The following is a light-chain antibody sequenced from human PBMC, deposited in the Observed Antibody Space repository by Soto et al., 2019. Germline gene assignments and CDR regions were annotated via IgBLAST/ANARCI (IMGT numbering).Light chain of an antibody. CDR3: LHYKDWPRWT. CDR1: QSVSSY. Sequence: EIVMTHSPATLSLSPCEGAALSASASQSVSSYLAWYQQQPGQAPRLLIYGASTTASGIPARFSGSGSGAEFTLTISSLQSEDFAVYYCLHYKDWPRWTFGQGTKV. V-gene: IGKV3-15*01. J-gene: IGKJ1*01. CDR2: GAS.